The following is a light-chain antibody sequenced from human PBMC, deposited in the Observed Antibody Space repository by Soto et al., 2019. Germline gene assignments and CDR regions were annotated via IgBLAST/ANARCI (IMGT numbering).Light chain of an antibody. Sequence: QSVLTQPASVSGSPGQSIIISCTGTSSDVGAYNYVSWYQHHPGKAPKLMIYDVSNRPSGVSNRFSGSKSGNTASLTISGLQAEDEADYYCNSFTTSSTLVFGGGTKVTVL. CDR3: NSFTTSSTLV. J-gene: IGLJ2*01. CDR2: DVS. CDR1: SSDVGAYNY. V-gene: IGLV2-14*03.